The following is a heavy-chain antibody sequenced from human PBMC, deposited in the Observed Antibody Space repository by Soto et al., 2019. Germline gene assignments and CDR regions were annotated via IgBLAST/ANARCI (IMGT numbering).Heavy chain of an antibody. Sequence: DVQLVESGGGLVKPGGSLRLSCAASGFTFSNAWMNWVRQAPGKGLEWVGRIKSKTDAETTDYAAPVKGRFTISRDDSKNTLYLQMNGLKTEDTAVYYCSTDDYGDYSGRLGGFVDYWGQGTLVTVSS. J-gene: IGHJ4*02. D-gene: IGHD4-17*01. CDR3: STDDYGDYSGRLGGFVDY. CDR2: IKSKTDAETT. CDR1: GFTFSNAW. V-gene: IGHV3-15*07.